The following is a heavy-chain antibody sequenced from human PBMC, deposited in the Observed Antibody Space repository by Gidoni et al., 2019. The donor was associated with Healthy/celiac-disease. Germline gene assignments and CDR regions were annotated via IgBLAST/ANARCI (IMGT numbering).Heavy chain of an antibody. CDR1: GFPLSSYA. Sequence: EVQLLESGGGLVQPGGYLRLSCAALGFPLSSYARSWVRQAPGKGLEWVSAISGSGGSTYYADSVEGRFTISRDNSKNTLYLQMNSLRAEDTAVYYCAKIMSRDYYDSSGYPPYGMDVWGQGTTVTVSS. V-gene: IGHV3-23*01. CDR3: AKIMSRDYYDSSGYPPYGMDV. CDR2: ISGSGGST. D-gene: IGHD3-22*01. J-gene: IGHJ6*02.